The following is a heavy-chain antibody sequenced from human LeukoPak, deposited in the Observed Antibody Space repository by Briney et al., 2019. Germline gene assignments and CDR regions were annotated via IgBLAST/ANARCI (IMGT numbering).Heavy chain of an antibody. CDR2: INPNSGGT. D-gene: IGHD1-26*01. V-gene: IGHV1-2*02. J-gene: IGHJ6*03. CDR1: GYTFTGYY. Sequence: GASVKVSCKASGYTFTGYYMHWVRQAPGQGLEWMGWINPNSGGTNYAQKCQGRVTMTRDTSISTAYMELSRLRSDDTAVYYCARAGVGATYYMDVWGKGTTVTVSS. CDR3: ARAGVGATYYMDV.